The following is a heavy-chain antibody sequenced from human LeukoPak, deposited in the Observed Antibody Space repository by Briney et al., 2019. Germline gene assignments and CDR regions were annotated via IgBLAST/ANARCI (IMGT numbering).Heavy chain of an antibody. CDR3: ARVGLWGYWFDP. Sequence: SQTLSLTCAVSGGSISSGGYSWSWIRQPPGKGLEWIGYICHSGSTYYNPSLKSRVTISVDRSKNQFSLKLSSVTAADTAVYYCARVGLWGYWFDPWGQGTLVTVSS. CDR2: ICHSGST. CDR1: GGSISSGGYS. D-gene: IGHD3-16*01. J-gene: IGHJ5*02. V-gene: IGHV4-30-2*01.